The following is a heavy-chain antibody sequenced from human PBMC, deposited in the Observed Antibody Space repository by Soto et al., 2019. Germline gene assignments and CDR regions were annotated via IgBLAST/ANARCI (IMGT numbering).Heavy chain of an antibody. D-gene: IGHD3-10*01. CDR2: VSSTGST. V-gene: IGHV4-59*01. J-gene: IGHJ4*02. Sequence: SETLSLTCTVSGASITQYYWNWIRQSPGKGLEWIVSVSSTGSTVFNPSLTSRVTVSLDTSKNQFSLTLNSVTAADTAVYYCARGGGSPYHNHEFYFWGQGTLVTVSS. CDR3: ARGGGSPYHNHEFYF. CDR1: GASITQYY.